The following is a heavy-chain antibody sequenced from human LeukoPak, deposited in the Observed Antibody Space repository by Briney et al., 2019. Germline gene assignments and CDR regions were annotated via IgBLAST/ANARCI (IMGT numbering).Heavy chain of an antibody. J-gene: IGHJ4*02. D-gene: IGHD1-26*01. CDR3: ASRSRLFYSGSYLLDY. CDR2: IIPIIGTA. CDR1: GGTFSSYA. V-gene: IGHV1-69*06. Sequence: RASVKVSCKASGGTFSSYAISWVRQAPGQGLEWMGGIIPIIGTANYAQKFQGRVTITADKSTSTAYMELSSLRSEDTAVYYCASRSRLFYSGSYLLDYWGQGTLVTVSS.